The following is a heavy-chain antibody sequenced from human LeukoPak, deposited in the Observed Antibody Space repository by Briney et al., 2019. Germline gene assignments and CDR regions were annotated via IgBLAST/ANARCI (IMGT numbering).Heavy chain of an antibody. V-gene: IGHV1-69*06. Sequence: ASVKVSCRASGGTFSSYAISWVRQAPGQGLEWMGGIIPIFGTANYAQKFQGRVTITADRSTSTAYMELSSLRSEDTAVYYCAILGYCSGGSCYSADYWGQGTLVTVSS. CDR2: IIPIFGTA. CDR3: AILGYCSGGSCYSADY. D-gene: IGHD2-15*01. J-gene: IGHJ4*02. CDR1: GGTFSSYA.